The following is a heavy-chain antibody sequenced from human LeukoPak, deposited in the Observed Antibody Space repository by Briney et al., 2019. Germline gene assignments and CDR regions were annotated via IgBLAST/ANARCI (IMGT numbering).Heavy chain of an antibody. J-gene: IGHJ5*02. Sequence: ASVKVSCKASGYAFTSYGISWVRQAPGQGFEWMGWISAYNGNTNYAQKLQGRVTMTTDTSTSTAYMELSSLRSEDTAVYYCARPELGYCSSTSCYEVWFDPWGQGTLVTVSS. D-gene: IGHD2-2*01. CDR1: GYAFTSYG. CDR2: ISAYNGNT. V-gene: IGHV1-18*01. CDR3: ARPELGYCSSTSCYEVWFDP.